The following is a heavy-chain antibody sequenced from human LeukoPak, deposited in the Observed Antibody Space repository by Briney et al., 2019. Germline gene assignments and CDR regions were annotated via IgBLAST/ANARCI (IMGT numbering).Heavy chain of an antibody. D-gene: IGHD2-21*02. J-gene: IGHJ5*02. Sequence: ASVKVSCKASGYTFTTYYMHWVRQAPGQGIQWMEWINPSTGGTKYAENFQGRVTMTRDTSITTAYMELSRLTSDDTGVYYCARQYCGGDCYNPWGQGTLVIVAS. V-gene: IGHV1-2*02. CDR2: INPSTGGT. CDR1: GYTFTTYY. CDR3: ARQYCGGDCYNP.